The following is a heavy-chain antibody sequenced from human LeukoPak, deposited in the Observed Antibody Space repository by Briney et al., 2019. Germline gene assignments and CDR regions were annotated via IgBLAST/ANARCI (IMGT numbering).Heavy chain of an antibody. Sequence: GGSLRLSCAASGFSVSSNYVSWVRQAPGKGLEWVSVIYSGGTTYYANSIKGRFTISRDNSKNTLYLQMNSLRAEDTAVYYCAGRYDSSGYPLHWGQGTPVTVSS. D-gene: IGHD3-22*01. J-gene: IGHJ4*02. CDR3: AGRYDSSGYPLH. CDR2: IYSGGTT. CDR1: GFSVSSNY. V-gene: IGHV3-53*01.